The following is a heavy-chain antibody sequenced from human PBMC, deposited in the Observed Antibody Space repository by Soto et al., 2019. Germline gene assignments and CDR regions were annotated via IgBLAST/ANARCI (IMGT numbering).Heavy chain of an antibody. CDR1: GGTFSSYA. CDR3: ARAGTTGTTLFYRFDP. V-gene: IGHV1-69*13. D-gene: IGHD1-1*01. CDR2: IIPIFGTA. Sequence: GASVKVSCKASGGTFSSYAISWVRQAPGQGLEWMGGIIPIFGTANYAQKFQGRVTITADESTSTAYMELSSLRSEDTAVYYCARAGTTGTTLFYRFDPWGQGTLVTVSS. J-gene: IGHJ5*02.